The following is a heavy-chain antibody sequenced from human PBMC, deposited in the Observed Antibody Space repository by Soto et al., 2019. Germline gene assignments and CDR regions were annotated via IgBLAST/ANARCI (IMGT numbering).Heavy chain of an antibody. CDR1: GFTFSSYS. J-gene: IGHJ4*02. Sequence: PGGSLRLSCAASGFTFSSYSRSWVRQAPGKGLEWVSSISSSSSYIYYADSVKGRFTISRDNAKNSLYLQMNSLRAEDTAVYYCARGGLMVYASSGDYWGQGTLVTVSS. CDR3: ARGGLMVYASSGDY. D-gene: IGHD2-8*01. V-gene: IGHV3-21*01. CDR2: ISSSSSYI.